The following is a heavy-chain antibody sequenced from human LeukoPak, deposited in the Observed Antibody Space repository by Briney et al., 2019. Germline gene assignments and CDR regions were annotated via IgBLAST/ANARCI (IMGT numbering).Heavy chain of an antibody. J-gene: IGHJ4*02. CDR2: ISGSGGST. Sequence: GGSLRLSCAASGFTFSSYAMSWVRQAPGKGLEWVSAISGSGGSTYYADSVKGRFTISRDNSKNTLYLQMNSLRAEDTAVYYCAKGEIYDFWSGYSTRLRSFDYWGQGTLVTVSS. D-gene: IGHD3-3*01. CDR3: AKGEIYDFWSGYSTRLRSFDY. V-gene: IGHV3-23*01. CDR1: GFTFSSYA.